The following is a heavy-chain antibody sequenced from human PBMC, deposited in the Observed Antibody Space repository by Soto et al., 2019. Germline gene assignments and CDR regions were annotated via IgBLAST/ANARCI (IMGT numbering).Heavy chain of an antibody. Sequence: ASVKVSCKASGYTFTSYYMHWVRQAPGQGLEWMGIINPSSGTTSYAQKFQGRVTMTRDTSTSTVYMELSSLRSEDTAMCYCARGSVVRGVIPFDYWGQGTLVTVSS. D-gene: IGHD3-10*01. J-gene: IGHJ4*02. CDR3: ARGSVVRGVIPFDY. V-gene: IGHV1-46*03. CDR1: GYTFTSYY. CDR2: INPSSGTT.